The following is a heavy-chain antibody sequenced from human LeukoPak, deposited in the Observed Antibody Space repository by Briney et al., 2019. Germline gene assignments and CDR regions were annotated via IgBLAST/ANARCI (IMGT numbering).Heavy chain of an antibody. CDR1: GYTFTVYY. Sequence: ASVTVSFKASGYTFTVYYMHWVRQAPGQGLEWMGWINPNSGGTKYAQKFQGRVTMTRDTAISTAYMDLSRLRSDDTAVYYCARVRNRWFGEFSHWGQGTLVIVSS. D-gene: IGHD3-10*01. CDR2: INPNSGGT. CDR3: ARVRNRWFGEFSH. V-gene: IGHV1-2*02. J-gene: IGHJ3*01.